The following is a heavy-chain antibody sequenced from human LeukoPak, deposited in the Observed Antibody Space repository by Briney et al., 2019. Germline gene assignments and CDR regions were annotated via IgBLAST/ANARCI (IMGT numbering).Heavy chain of an antibody. CDR1: GGSISRSSYY. V-gene: IGHV4-61*02. J-gene: IGHJ4*02. D-gene: IGHD5-12*01. CDR2: IYSSGSN. CDR3: AREPTSGREPTSGRPLDY. Sequence: SETLSLTCSVSGGSISRSSYYWGWIRQPAGKGLEWIGRIYSSGSNNYNPSLKSRVTMSLDTSKNHLSLNLSSVTAADTAVYYCAREPTSGREPTSGRPLDYWGQGTLVTVSS.